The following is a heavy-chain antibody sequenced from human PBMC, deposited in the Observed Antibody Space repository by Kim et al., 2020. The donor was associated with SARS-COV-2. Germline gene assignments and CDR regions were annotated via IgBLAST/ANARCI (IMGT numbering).Heavy chain of an antibody. Sequence: GGSLRLSCAASGFTFSTSPMGWARQAPGKGLEWVSRISWDGTRTYYADSVKGRVTMSSDKSKNTVYLHMNSLRVEDTAVYYCAKGVTNSGFDYWGQGAQVTVSS. CDR2: ISWDGTRT. CDR1: GFTFSTSP. CDR3: AKGVTNSGFDY. V-gene: IGHV3-23*01. D-gene: IGHD4-17*01. J-gene: IGHJ4*02.